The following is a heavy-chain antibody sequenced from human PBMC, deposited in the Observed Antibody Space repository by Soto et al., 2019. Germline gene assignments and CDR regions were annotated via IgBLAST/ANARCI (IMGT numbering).Heavy chain of an antibody. CDR2: TYYRSRWYN. CDR1: GDSVSGNSAA. J-gene: IGHJ4*02. CDR3: AREFSYYVSSASYPDY. D-gene: IGHD3-16*01. V-gene: IGHV6-1*01. Sequence: PSPTLSLTCAISGDSVSGNSAAWNWIRQSPSRGLEWLGRTYYRSRWYNDYAVSVKSRITVTPDTSKNQFSLHLNSVTPEDTAVYYCAREFSYYVSSASYPDYRCQGALLTVFS.